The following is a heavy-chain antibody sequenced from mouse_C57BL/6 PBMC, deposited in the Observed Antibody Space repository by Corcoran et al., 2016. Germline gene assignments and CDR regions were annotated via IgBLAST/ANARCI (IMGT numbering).Heavy chain of an antibody. D-gene: IGHD1-1*01. Sequence: VQLQQSGPVLVKPGASVKMSCKASGYTFTDYYMNWVKQSHGKSLEWIGVINPYNGGTSYNQKFKGKATLTVDKSSSTAYMELNSLTSEDSAVYYCARSGVARDYAMDYWGQGTSVTVSS. V-gene: IGHV1-19*01. J-gene: IGHJ4*01. CDR2: INPYNGGT. CDR1: GYTFTDYY. CDR3: ARSGVARDYAMDY.